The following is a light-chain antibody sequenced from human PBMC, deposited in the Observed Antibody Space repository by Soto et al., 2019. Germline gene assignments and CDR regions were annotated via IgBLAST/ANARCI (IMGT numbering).Light chain of an antibody. Sequence: AIQMTQSPSSLSASVGDRVTITCRASQGIRNDLNWYQQKPGKAPKLLIYAASSLQSGVPSKFSGSGSGTAVTLTISSLQPEDFATYYCLQDYNYPRTFGQGTKVEIK. J-gene: IGKJ1*01. CDR1: QGIRND. CDR3: LQDYNYPRT. V-gene: IGKV1-6*01. CDR2: AAS.